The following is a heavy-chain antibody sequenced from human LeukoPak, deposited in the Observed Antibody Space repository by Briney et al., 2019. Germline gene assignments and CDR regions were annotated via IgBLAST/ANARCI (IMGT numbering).Heavy chain of an antibody. J-gene: IGHJ4*02. D-gene: IGHD6-19*01. CDR3: ARQYSSGWYRHFDY. CDR1: GYSFINYY. Sequence: GESLKISCRCSGYSFINYYIGWVRQMPGKGLEWMGVTYPGGSDTRYSPSFQGQATISADKSTTTVYLQWSSLKASDSGMYYCARQYSSGWYRHFDYWGQGTLVTVSS. V-gene: IGHV5-51*01. CDR2: TYPGGSDT.